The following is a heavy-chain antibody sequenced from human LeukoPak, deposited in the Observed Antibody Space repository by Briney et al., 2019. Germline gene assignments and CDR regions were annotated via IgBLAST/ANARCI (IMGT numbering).Heavy chain of an antibody. D-gene: IGHD6-13*01. CDR2: TDPIGGST. V-gene: IGHV1-46*01. J-gene: IGHJ4*02. CDR1: GYTFTNYY. CDR3: ARDGRIAAAGPDY. Sequence: ASVKVPCKASGYTFTNYYIHWVRQAPGQGLEWMGITDPIGGSTNYAQKFQGRVTMTRDTSTSTVYMELSSLRSEDSAVYYCARDGRIAAAGPDYWGQGTLVTVSS.